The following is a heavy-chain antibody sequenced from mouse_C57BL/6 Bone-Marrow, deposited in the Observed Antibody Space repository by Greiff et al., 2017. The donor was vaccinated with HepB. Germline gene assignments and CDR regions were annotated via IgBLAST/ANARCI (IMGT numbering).Heavy chain of an antibody. CDR2: IRNKANGYTT. Sequence: EVKLLESGGGLVQPGASLRLSCAASGFTFTDYYMSWVRQHPGKAPEWLALIRNKANGYTTKYTFSVKGRFTISRDNSQNILYLQMHTLRAEDSAAYYCVEAVELQLDYWGQGTTLTVSS. D-gene: IGHD1-1*01. V-gene: IGHV7-4*01. CDR1: GFTFTDYY. J-gene: IGHJ2*01. CDR3: VEAVELQLDY.